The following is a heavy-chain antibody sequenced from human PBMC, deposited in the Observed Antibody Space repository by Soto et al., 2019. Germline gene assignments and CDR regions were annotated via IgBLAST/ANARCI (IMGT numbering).Heavy chain of an antibody. CDR1: GGTFSSYT. V-gene: IGHV1-69*12. Sequence: QVQLVQSGAEVKKPGSSVTVSCKASGGTFSSYTISWVRQAPGQGLEWMGGIIPIFGTANYAQKFQGRVTITADEPTSTAYMELSTLRYEDTAVDYSARGNHRWLQLWYFDLWGRGTLVTVSS. J-gene: IGHJ2*01. CDR3: ARGNHRWLQLWYFDL. D-gene: IGHD5-12*01. CDR2: IIPIFGTA.